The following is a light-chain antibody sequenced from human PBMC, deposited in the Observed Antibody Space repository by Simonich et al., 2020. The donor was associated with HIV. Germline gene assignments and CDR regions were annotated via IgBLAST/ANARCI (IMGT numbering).Light chain of an antibody. Sequence: QTVVTQEPSLTVSPGGTVTLTCASSTGAVTSGYYPNWFQQKPGQAPRALSYSTSNKNSWTPARFSGSLLGGKAALTLSGAQPEDEAEYYCFLSYGDVRKFGGGTKLTVL. J-gene: IGLJ3*02. CDR3: FLSYGDVRK. CDR1: TGAVTSGYY. V-gene: IGLV7-43*01. CDR2: STS.